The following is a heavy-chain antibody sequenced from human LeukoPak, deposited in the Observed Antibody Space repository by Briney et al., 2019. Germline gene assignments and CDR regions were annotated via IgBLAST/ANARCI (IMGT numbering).Heavy chain of an antibody. Sequence: SETLSLTCAVYGGSFSGYYWSWIRQPPGKGLEWIGEINHSGSTNYNPSLKSRVTISVDTSKNQFSLKLSSVTAADTAVYYCARGGGAAAAANRDAFDIWGQGTVVTVSS. CDR2: INHSGST. V-gene: IGHV4-34*01. J-gene: IGHJ3*02. CDR3: ARGGGAAAAANRDAFDI. CDR1: GGSFSGYY. D-gene: IGHD2-2*01.